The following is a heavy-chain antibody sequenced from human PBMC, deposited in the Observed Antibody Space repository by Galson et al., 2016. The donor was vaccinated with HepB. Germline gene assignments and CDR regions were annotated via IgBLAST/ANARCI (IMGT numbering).Heavy chain of an antibody. D-gene: IGHD3-16*01. CDR3: ARNYGPLDL. CDR1: GFTFSNYW. J-gene: IGHJ5*02. Sequence: SLRLSCAASGFTFSNYWLSWVRQAPGKGLEWVANVNQDGSEKYFVDSVKGRFTISRDNAQNSVYLQMNSLRAEDTAVYYCARNYGPLDLWGQGTLVIASS. V-gene: IGHV3-7*01. CDR2: VNQDGSEK.